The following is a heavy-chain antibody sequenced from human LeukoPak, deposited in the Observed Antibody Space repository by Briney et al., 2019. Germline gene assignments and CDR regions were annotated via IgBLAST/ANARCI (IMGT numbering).Heavy chain of an antibody. J-gene: IGHJ4*02. Sequence: GGSLRLSCAASGFTVSSNYMSWVRQAPGKGLEWVSIIYRDGTTYYADSVKGRFTISRDNSKNTLYLQMNNLRAEDTAVYYCARDLSSGYYPELFDYWGQGTLVTVSS. CDR1: GFTVSSNY. D-gene: IGHD3-22*01. CDR3: ARDLSSGYYPELFDY. CDR2: IYRDGTT. V-gene: IGHV3-53*01.